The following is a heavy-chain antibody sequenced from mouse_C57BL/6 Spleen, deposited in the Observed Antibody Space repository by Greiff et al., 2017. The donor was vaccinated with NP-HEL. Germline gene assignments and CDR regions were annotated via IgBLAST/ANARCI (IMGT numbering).Heavy chain of an antibody. D-gene: IGHD2-3*01. CDR3: TRGGDDYLNYAMDY. V-gene: IGHV14-2*01. CDR2: IDPEDGDT. J-gene: IGHJ4*01. Sequence: EVQLQQSGAELVKPGASVKLSCTASGFNIKDYYMHWVKQRPEQGLEWIGRIDPEDGDTKYAQKFQGKATITADTSSNPAYLQLSSLTSEDTAVYYWTRGGDDYLNYAMDYWGQGTSVTVSS. CDR1: GFNIKDYY.